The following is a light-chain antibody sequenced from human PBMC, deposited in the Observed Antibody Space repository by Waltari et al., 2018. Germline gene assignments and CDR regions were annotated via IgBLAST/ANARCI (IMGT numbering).Light chain of an antibody. CDR1: SSNFGAGYD. Sequence: QSVLTQPPSVSGAPGQKVTIPCTGGSSNFGAGYDVHRYQPFPGTSPKLLIFGNTNRPSGVPGRFSGSRSGTSASLAIAGLQSEYEAVYYCQSFDSSLSASVFGGGTKLTVL. V-gene: IGLV1-40*01. CDR2: GNT. CDR3: QSFDSSLSASV. J-gene: IGLJ2*01.